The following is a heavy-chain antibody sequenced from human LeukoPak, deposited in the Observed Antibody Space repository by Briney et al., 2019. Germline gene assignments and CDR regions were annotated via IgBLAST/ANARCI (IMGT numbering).Heavy chain of an antibody. J-gene: IGHJ6*02. CDR2: LSTDSRDI. V-gene: IGHV3-11*01. CDR1: GFKFKNYF. CDR3: ARGHYGMDV. Sequence: GGSLRLSCAASGFKFKNYFMSWIRQTPGKGLEWVSFLSTDSRDIYYGDSVKGRSTISRDNGRNSLYLQMNSLRAEDTAVYYCARGHYGMDVWGRGTTVIVSS.